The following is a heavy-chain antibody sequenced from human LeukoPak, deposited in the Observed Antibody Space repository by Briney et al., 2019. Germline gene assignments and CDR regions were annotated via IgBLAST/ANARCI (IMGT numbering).Heavy chain of an antibody. CDR1: GFTFNSYW. CDR2: IKQDGSEK. V-gene: IGHV3-7*03. J-gene: IGHJ4*02. Sequence: PGGSLRLSCAASGFTFNSYWMSWVRQAPGKGLEWVANIKQDGSEKYYVDSVKGRFTISRDNAKNSLNLQMNSLRAEDTAVYYRARSRLHHDYWGQGTLVTVSS. D-gene: IGHD4-11*01. CDR3: ARSRLHHDY.